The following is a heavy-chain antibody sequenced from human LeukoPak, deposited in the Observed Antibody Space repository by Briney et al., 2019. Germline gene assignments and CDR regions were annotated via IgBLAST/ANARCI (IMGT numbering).Heavy chain of an antibody. CDR3: ARALVAATTADY. Sequence: PGGSLRLSCAASGFTFSTYAMSWVRQAPGKGLEWVSVISDSGGGTFYEDSVKGRFTISRDNSKNTLYLQLNSLRAEDTAVYFCARALVAATTADYWGQGTLVTVSS. J-gene: IGHJ4*02. CDR2: ISDSGGGT. CDR1: GFTFSTYA. V-gene: IGHV3-23*01. D-gene: IGHD1-26*01.